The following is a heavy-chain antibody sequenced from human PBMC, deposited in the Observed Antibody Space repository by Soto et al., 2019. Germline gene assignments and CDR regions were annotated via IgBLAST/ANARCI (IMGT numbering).Heavy chain of an antibody. Sequence: ASETLSLTCTVSGGAIGSHYWTWIRQPAGKGLEWIGRIYSSGSTKYNPSLQSRVTMSLDTSKNQFSLRLESVTAADTAVYYCARGQRFSDWFDPWGQGTLVTVSS. CDR1: GGAIGSHY. D-gene: IGHD6-25*01. V-gene: IGHV4-4*07. J-gene: IGHJ5*02. CDR3: ARGQRFSDWFDP. CDR2: IYSSGST.